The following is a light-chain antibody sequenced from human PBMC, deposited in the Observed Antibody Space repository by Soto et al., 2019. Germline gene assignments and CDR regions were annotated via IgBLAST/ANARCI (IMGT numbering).Light chain of an antibody. J-gene: IGKJ4*01. Sequence: IQMTQSPSTLSASVGDRVTITYRASQNIDIWLAWYQQKPGRAPKLLIYDASSLQRGVPSRFRGSTSGTEFTLTISSLQPDDFATYYCQQYNSYSRSFGGGTKVDIK. CDR1: QNIDIW. CDR2: DAS. CDR3: QQYNSYSRS. V-gene: IGKV1-5*01.